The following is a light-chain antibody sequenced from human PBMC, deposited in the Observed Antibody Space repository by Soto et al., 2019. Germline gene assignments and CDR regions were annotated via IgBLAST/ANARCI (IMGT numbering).Light chain of an antibody. J-gene: IGKJ2*01. CDR2: GAS. CDR1: QSVSSSS. V-gene: IGKV3-20*01. Sequence: EIVLMQSPGTLSLSPGERATLSCRASQSVSSSSLAWYQQKPGQAPRLLIYGASSRATGIPDRFSGSGSGTDFTLTISRLEPEDFAVYYCQQYGSLPYTFGQGTKLEIK. CDR3: QQYGSLPYT.